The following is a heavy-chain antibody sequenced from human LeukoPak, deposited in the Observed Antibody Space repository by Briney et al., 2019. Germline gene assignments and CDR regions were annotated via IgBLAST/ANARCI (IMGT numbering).Heavy chain of an antibody. V-gene: IGHV3-23*01. CDR1: GFTFSSYA. Sequence: SGGSLRLSCAASGFTFSSYAMSWVRQAPGKGLEWVSAISGSGGSTYYADSVKGRFTISRDNSKNTLYLQMNSLGVEDTAVYYCARDEAGYFILTGPAGGFDYWGQGTLVTVSS. D-gene: IGHD3-9*01. J-gene: IGHJ4*02. CDR2: ISGSGGST. CDR3: ARDEAGYFILTGPAGGFDY.